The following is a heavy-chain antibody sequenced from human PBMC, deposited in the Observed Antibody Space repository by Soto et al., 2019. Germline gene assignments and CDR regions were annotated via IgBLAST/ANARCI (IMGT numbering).Heavy chain of an antibody. J-gene: IGHJ6*02. CDR3: ARVKAVAGNAYYYGMDV. CDR1: GDSVSSDSAA. CDR2: TYYMSKWYN. Sequence: SQTLSLTCAISGDSVSSDSAAWNWIRQSPSRGLEWLGRTYYMSKWYNDYAVSVKSRITINPDTSKNQFSLQLNSVTPEDTAVYYCARVKAVAGNAYYYGMDVWGQGTTVTVSS. D-gene: IGHD6-19*01. V-gene: IGHV6-1*01.